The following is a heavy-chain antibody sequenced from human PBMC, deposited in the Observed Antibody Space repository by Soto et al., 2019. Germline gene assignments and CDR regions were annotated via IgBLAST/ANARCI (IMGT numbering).Heavy chain of an antibody. Sequence: ASVKVSCKASGYTFTSHYMQSVRQAPGQGLERMGIINPSGGSTSYAQKLQGRVTMTRDTSTSTVYMELSSLRSEATAVYYCGRALGSGGSCNRYYLSNWDQGTLVAVSS. D-gene: IGHD2-15*01. CDR3: GRALGSGGSCNRYYLSN. CDR1: GYTFTSHY. J-gene: IGHJ4*02. V-gene: IGHV1-46*01. CDR2: INPSGGST.